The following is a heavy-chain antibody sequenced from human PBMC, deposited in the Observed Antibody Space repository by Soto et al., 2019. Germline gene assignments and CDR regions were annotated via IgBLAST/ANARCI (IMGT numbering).Heavy chain of an antibody. CDR2: IIPIFGTA. J-gene: IGHJ5*02. V-gene: IGHV1-69*01. D-gene: IGHD5-18*01. CDR1: GGTFSSYS. CDR3: ARDVPGYSYGHGVCWFDP. Sequence: SVKVSREASGGTFSSYSIGGVLQATGRGIEWMEGIIPIFGTANYAQKFQGRVTITADESTSTAYMELSSLRSEDTAVYYCARDVPGYSYGHGVCWFDPWGQGTLVTVSS.